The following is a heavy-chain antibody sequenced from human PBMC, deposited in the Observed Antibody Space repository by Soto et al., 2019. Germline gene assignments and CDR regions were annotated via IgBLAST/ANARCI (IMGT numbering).Heavy chain of an antibody. J-gene: IGHJ6*02. Sequence: ASVKVSCKASGGTFSSYAISWVRQAPGQGLEWMGGIIPIFGTANYAQKFQGGVTITADKSTSTAYMELSSLRSEDTAVYYCARDGGIVVVTANYYYYGMDVWGQGTTVTVSS. CDR3: ARDGGIVVVTANYYYYGMDV. V-gene: IGHV1-69*06. D-gene: IGHD2-21*02. CDR1: GGTFSSYA. CDR2: IIPIFGTA.